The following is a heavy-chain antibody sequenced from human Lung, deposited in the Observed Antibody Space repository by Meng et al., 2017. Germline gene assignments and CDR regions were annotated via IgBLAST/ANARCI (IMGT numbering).Heavy chain of an antibody. CDR3: ARSQQWLDS. D-gene: IGHD6-19*01. V-gene: IGHV6-1*01. J-gene: IGHJ4*02. Sequence: QVLLLQSVPGLVKRWQTRSVTCAISGDSVSSNIAAWSWIRQSPSRGLEWLGRTNYRSKWYNGYAVSVRSRITINPDTSKNQFSLQLNSVTPEDTAVYYCARSQQWLDSWGQGTLVTVSS. CDR2: TNYRSKWYN. CDR1: GDSVSSNIAA.